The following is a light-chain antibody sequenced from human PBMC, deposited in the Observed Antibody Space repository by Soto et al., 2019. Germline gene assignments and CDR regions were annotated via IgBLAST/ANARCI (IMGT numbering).Light chain of an antibody. CDR3: CSFVGSSTVV. CDR2: EGS. CDR1: SSDVGSYNL. Sequence: QAVVTQPASVSGSPGQSITISCTGTSSDVGSYNLVSWYQQHPGKAPKLMIYEGSKRPSGVSNRFSGSKSGNTASLTISGLQTEDEADYYCCSFVGSSTVVFGGGTKVTVL. J-gene: IGLJ2*01. V-gene: IGLV2-23*01.